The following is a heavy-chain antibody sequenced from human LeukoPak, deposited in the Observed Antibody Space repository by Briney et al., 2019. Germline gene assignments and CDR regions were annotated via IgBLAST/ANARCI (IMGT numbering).Heavy chain of an antibody. Sequence: SETLSLTCTVSGTSITRTYWSWIRQPPGKGLEWIGYIYYSGSTNYNPSLKSRVTISVDTSKNQFSLKLSSVTAADTAVYYCAREAVAGAFDYWGQGTLVTVSS. CDR1: GTSITRTY. CDR3: AREAVAGAFDY. D-gene: IGHD6-19*01. CDR2: IYYSGST. V-gene: IGHV4-59*01. J-gene: IGHJ4*02.